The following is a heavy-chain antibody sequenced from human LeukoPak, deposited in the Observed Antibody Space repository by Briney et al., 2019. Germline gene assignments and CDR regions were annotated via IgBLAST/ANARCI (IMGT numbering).Heavy chain of an antibody. V-gene: IGHV3-48*01. CDR2: ISSSSSTI. CDR1: GFTFSSYS. J-gene: IGHJ4*02. CDR3: ARDGITIFGVVTH. D-gene: IGHD3-3*01. Sequence: GSLRLSCAASGFTFSSYSMNWVRQAPGKGLEWVSYISSSSSTIYYADSVKGRFTISRDNAKNSLYLQMNSLRAEDTAVYYCARDGITIFGVVTHWGQGTLITVSS.